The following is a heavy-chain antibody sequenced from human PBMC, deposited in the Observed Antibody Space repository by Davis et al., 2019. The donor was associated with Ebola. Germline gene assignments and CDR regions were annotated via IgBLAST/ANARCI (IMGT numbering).Heavy chain of an antibody. CDR3: ARDGTVLDLPYYYYYGMDV. D-gene: IGHD3/OR15-3a*01. J-gene: IGHJ6*02. CDR1: GGTFSRYA. V-gene: IGHV1-2*04. CDR2: INPNSGGT. Sequence: ASVKVSCKASGGTFSRYAISWVRQAPGQGLEWMGWINPNSGGTNYAQKFQGWVTMTRDTSISTAYMELSRLRSDDTAVYYCARDGTVLDLPYYYYYGMDVWGQGTTVTVPS.